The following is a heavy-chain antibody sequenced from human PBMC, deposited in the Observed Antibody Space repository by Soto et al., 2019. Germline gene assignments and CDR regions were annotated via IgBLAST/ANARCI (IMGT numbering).Heavy chain of an antibody. CDR1: GFTLSSYA. V-gene: IGHV3-23*01. CDR2: ISGSGGST. CDR3: AKDGDIAAVPNWFDP. D-gene: IGHD6-13*01. J-gene: IGHJ5*02. Sequence: GSLRLSCAASGFTLSSYAMSWVRQAPGKGLEWVSAISGSGGSTYYADSVKGRFTISRDNSKNTLYLQMNSLRAEDTAVYYCAKDGDIAAVPNWFDPWGQGTLVTVSS.